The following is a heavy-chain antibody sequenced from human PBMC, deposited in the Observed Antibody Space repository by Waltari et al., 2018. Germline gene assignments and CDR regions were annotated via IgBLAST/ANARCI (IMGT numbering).Heavy chain of an antibody. CDR3: AKDLVDIVVVVAATPEYFQH. CDR1: GFTFSSYA. J-gene: IGHJ1*01. D-gene: IGHD2-15*01. Sequence: EVQLLESGGGLVQPGGSLRLSCAASGFTFSSYAMSWVRQAPGKGLEWASAISGSGGSTYYADSVKGRFTISRDNSKNTLYLQMNSLRAEDTAVYYCAKDLVDIVVVVAATPEYFQHWGQGTLVTVSA. CDR2: ISGSGGST. V-gene: IGHV3-23*01.